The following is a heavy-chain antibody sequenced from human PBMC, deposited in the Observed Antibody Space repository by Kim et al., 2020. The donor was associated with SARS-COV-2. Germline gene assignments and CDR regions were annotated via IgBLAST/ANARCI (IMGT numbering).Heavy chain of an antibody. V-gene: IGHV3-23*01. J-gene: IGHJ4*02. CDR3: AKDPKGRGWYYYFDS. D-gene: IGHD6-19*01. Sequence: DSVKGRFTISRDNSKNTLYLQMNSLRAEDTAVYYCAKDPKGRGWYYYFDSWGQGTLPTVSS.